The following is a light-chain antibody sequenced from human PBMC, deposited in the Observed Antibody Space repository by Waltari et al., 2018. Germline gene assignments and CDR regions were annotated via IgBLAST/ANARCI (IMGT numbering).Light chain of an antibody. CDR1: QSVDND. Sequence: EIVMTQSPVSLSVSPGGGATLSCRASQSVDNDLAWYQQKPGQAPSPVIYGASTRATGVPGRFSGGGSGTEFTLTISSLQSEDFAVYYCQQYNTWPLSVGPGTTVDIK. CDR2: GAS. J-gene: IGKJ3*01. CDR3: QQYNTWPLS. V-gene: IGKV3-15*01.